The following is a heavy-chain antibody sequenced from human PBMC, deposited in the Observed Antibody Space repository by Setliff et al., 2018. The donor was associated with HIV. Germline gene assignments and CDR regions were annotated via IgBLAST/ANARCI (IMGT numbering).Heavy chain of an antibody. Sequence: GGSLRLSCAASGFTFGRYSMNWVRQAPGKGLEWVGFINSGSSSIFYGDSVKGRFTISRDDAKNSLLLHMNSLRAEDTAVYYCARETTGWFGELAAAFDIWGHGTLVTVSS. D-gene: IGHD3-10*01. CDR1: GFTFGRYS. V-gene: IGHV3-48*04. J-gene: IGHJ3*02. CDR2: INSGSSSI. CDR3: ARETTGWFGELAAAFDI.